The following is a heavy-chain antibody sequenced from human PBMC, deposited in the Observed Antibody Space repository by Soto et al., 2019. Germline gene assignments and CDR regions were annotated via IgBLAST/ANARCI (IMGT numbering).Heavy chain of an antibody. CDR1: GVTVSSNY. D-gene: IGHD2-21*01. Sequence: GSLRLSCAASGVTVSSNYMNWVRQAPGKGLEWIGEIYHSGSTNYNPSLKSRVTISVDKSKNQFSLKLSSVTAADTAVFYCARGLILDYWGQGTLVTV. CDR3: ARGLILDY. V-gene: IGHV4-4*02. J-gene: IGHJ4*02. CDR2: IYHSGST.